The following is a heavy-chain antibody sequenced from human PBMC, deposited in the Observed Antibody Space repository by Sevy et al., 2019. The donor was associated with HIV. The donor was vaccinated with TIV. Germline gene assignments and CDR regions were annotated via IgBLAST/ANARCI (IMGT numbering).Heavy chain of an antibody. CDR1: GGSISSYY. V-gene: IGHV4-59*01. Sequence: SETLSLTCTVSGGSISSYYWSWIRQPPGKGLEWIGYIYYSGSTNYNPSLKSRVTISVDTSKNQFSLKPSSVTAADTAVYYCAAGTTSGPLYYYYYMDVWGKGTTVTVSS. CDR2: IYYSGST. J-gene: IGHJ6*03. D-gene: IGHD1-7*01. CDR3: AAGTTSGPLYYYYYMDV.